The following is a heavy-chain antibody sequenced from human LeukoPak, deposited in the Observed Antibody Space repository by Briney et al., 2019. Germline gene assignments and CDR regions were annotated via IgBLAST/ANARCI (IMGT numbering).Heavy chain of an antibody. CDR2: INHNGST. Sequence: SETLSLTCAVYGWSFSGYYWSWIRQHPRKGLEWIGEINHNGSTNYNPSLKSRVTITVDTSKNQFSLKLSSVTAADTAVYYCASRKLGNDYWGQGTLVTVSS. D-gene: IGHD7-27*01. J-gene: IGHJ4*02. CDR1: GWSFSGYY. V-gene: IGHV4-34*01. CDR3: ASRKLGNDY.